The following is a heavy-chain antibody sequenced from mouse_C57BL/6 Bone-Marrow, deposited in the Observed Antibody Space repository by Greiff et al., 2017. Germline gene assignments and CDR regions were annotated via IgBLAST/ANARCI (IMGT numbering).Heavy chain of an antibody. CDR1: GYTFTSYW. V-gene: IGHV1-50*01. Sequence: VKLQQPGAELVKPGASVKLSCKASGYTFTSYWMQWVKQRPGQGLEWIGEIDPSDSYTTYNQKFKGKATLTVDTSSSTAYMQLSSLTAEDDAVYYYASEGQLWNYFDYWGQGTTLTVSS. CDR2: IDPSDSYT. D-gene: IGHD3-3*01. J-gene: IGHJ2*01. CDR3: ASEGQLWNYFDY.